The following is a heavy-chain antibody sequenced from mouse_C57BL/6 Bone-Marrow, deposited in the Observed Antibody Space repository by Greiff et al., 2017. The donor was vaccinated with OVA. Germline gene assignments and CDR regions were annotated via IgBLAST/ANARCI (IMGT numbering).Heavy chain of an antibody. V-gene: IGHV1-26*01. D-gene: IGHD1-1*01. CDR3: APLITTGAMDY. CDR2: INPNNGGT. CDR1: GYTFTDYY. Sequence: EVQLQQSGPELVKPGASVKISCKASGYTFTDYYMNWVKQSHGKSLEWIGDINPNNGGTSYNQKFKGKATLTVDKSSSTAYMELRSLTSEDSAVYYCAPLITTGAMDYWGQGTSVTVSS. J-gene: IGHJ4*01.